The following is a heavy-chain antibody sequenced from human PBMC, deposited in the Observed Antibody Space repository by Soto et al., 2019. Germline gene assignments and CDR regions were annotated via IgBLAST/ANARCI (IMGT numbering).Heavy chain of an antibody. CDR1: GGSISSSNW. J-gene: IGHJ6*02. CDR2: IYHSGST. V-gene: IGHV4-4*02. D-gene: IGHD2-15*01. Sequence: SETLSLTCAVSGGSISSSNWWSWVRQPPGKGLEWIGEIYHSGSTNYNPSLKSRVTISVDKSKNQFSLKLSSVTAADTAVYYCASKHGKGYYGMDVWGQGTTVTVSS. CDR3: ASKHGKGYYGMDV.